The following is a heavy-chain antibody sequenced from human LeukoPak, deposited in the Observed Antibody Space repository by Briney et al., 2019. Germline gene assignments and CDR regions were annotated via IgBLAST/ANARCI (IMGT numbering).Heavy chain of an antibody. CDR2: IIPIFGTA. CDR1: GGTFSSYA. J-gene: IGHJ4*02. D-gene: IGHD3-22*01. Sequence: SVKVSCKASGGTFSSYAISWVRQAPGQGLEWMGGIIPIFGTANYAQKFQGRVTITADESTSTAYMELSSLRSEDTAVYYCARAYYYDSSGAYYFDYWGQGTLVTVSS. V-gene: IGHV1-69*01. CDR3: ARAYYYDSSGAYYFDY.